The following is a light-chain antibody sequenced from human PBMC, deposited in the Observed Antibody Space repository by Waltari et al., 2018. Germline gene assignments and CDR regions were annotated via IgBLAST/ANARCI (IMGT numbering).Light chain of an antibody. CDR3: LQYGDSPRT. Sequence: EIVLTRSPGTLSLSPGERATLSCRASQSIRSNFLAWYQQKPGQAPRLLIYGTSSRATGIPDRFIGSGSETDFTLTISKLEPEDLAVYYCLQYGDSPRTFGQGTKVEVK. CDR1: QSIRSNF. J-gene: IGKJ1*01. CDR2: GTS. V-gene: IGKV3-20*01.